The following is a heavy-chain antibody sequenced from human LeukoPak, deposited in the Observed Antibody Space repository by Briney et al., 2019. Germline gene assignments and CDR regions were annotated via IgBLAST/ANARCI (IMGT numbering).Heavy chain of an antibody. CDR1: GFTVSSSY. J-gene: IGHJ4*02. CDR2: FYRGEIT. CDR3: AREVVSIPSYFES. V-gene: IGHV3-53*01. D-gene: IGHD2-15*01. Sequence: PGGSLRLSCAASGFTVSSSYMYWVRQAPGKGLEWVSFFYRGEITYYAESVRGRFTISRDISKNTLYLLMNSLISEDTAVYYCAREVVSIPSYFESWGQGTRVTVSS.